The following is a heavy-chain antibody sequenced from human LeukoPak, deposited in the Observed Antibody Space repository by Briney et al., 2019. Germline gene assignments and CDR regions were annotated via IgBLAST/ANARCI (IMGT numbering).Heavy chain of an antibody. V-gene: IGHV6-1*01. CDR1: GDSVASNSAA. J-gene: IGHJ4*02. CDR2: TYYKSKWYS. Sequence: SQALSLTCALSGDSVASNSAAWNWIRQSPSRGLEWLGRTYYKSKWYSDYAASVNGLININPDTSENQFSLQLNSVTPEDTAVYFCAREQGHYYDSSGYFRLSKFFDYWGPGSQVTVSS. CDR3: AREQGHYYDSSGYFRLSKFFDY. D-gene: IGHD3-22*01.